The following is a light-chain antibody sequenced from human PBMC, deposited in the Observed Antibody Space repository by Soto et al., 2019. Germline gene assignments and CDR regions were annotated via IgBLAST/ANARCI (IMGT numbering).Light chain of an antibody. V-gene: IGKV3-15*01. CDR3: QQYNNWPRT. J-gene: IGKJ1*01. Sequence: EIVMTQSPATLSVSPGERATLSCGASQSFSTNLAWYQQKPGQAPRLLIYAASTRATGIPARFSGSGSGAGFTLTISSLQSEDFAVYYCQQYNNWPRTFGQGTKVEIK. CDR2: AAS. CDR1: QSFSTN.